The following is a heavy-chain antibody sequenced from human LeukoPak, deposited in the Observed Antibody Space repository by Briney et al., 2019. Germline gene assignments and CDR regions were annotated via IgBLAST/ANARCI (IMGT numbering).Heavy chain of an antibody. CDR3: ASQTDYYFDY. J-gene: IGHJ4*02. D-gene: IGHD2-21*02. Sequence: SETPSLTCTVSGGSISSSRYYWGWIRQPPGKGLEWIGSMYYSGSTYYNPSYKSRLTISVDTSENQFSLKLSSVTAADTAVYYCASQTDYYFDYWGQGTLVTVSS. CDR2: MYYSGST. CDR1: GGSISSSRYY. V-gene: IGHV4-39*01.